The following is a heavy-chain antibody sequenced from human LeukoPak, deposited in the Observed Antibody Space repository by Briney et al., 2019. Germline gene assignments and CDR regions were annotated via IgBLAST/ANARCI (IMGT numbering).Heavy chain of an antibody. CDR1: GGSISSSSYY. V-gene: IGHV4-39*01. J-gene: IGHJ4*02. CDR3: ARRWASTYGPDY. D-gene: IGHD3-10*01. Sequence: PSETLSLTCTVSGGSISSSSYYWGWIRQPPGKGLEWIGSIYYSGSTYYNPSLKSRVTISVDTSKNQFSLKLSSVTAADTAVYYCARRWASTYGPDYWGQGTLVTVSS. CDR2: IYYSGST.